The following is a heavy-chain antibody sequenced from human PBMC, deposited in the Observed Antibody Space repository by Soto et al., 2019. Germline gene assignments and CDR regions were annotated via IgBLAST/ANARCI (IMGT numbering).Heavy chain of an antibody. J-gene: IGHJ4*02. CDR3: ASGYDGSGYYYPAFDY. V-gene: IGHV1-46*03. CDR2: INPSVGST. Sequence: QVQLVQSGAEVKKPGASVKVSCKASGYTFTSYYMHWVRQAPGQGLEWMGIINPSVGSTSYAQKFQGRVPMTXXTXTSXAYMELSSLTSEDTAVYYCASGYDGSGYYYPAFDYWGQGTLVTVSS. CDR1: GYTFTSYY. D-gene: IGHD3-22*01.